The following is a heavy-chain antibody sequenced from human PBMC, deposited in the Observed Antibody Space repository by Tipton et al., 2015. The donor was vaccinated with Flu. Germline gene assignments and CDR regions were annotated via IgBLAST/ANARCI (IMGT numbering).Heavy chain of an antibody. J-gene: IGHJ5*02. Sequence: QLVQSGAEVKKPGASVKVSCKASGYTFTDYYIHWVRQAPGQGLEWMGWINPNSGGTNYADSVRGRFTISRDNAKNTVYLQMHTLRAEGTAVYYCFAADRAWGQGTLVTVSS. D-gene: IGHD6-25*01. CDR3: FAADRA. V-gene: IGHV1-2*02. CDR2: INPNSGGT. CDR1: GYTFTDYY.